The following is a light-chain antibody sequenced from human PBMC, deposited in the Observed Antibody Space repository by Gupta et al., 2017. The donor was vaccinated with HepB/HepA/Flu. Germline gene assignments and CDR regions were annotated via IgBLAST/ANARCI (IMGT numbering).Light chain of an antibody. CDR2: WAS. J-gene: IGKJ4*01. V-gene: IGKV4-1*01. CDR1: QNLLYSSNNKNY. Sequence: DIVMTQSPDSLAVSLGERATINCKSSQNLLYSSNNKNYLAWYQQKPGQPPKLLISWASARESGVPDRFSGSGSGTDFTLTISSLQAEDVAIYYCQQEDNTPLTFGRGTKVVIK. CDR3: QQEDNTPLT.